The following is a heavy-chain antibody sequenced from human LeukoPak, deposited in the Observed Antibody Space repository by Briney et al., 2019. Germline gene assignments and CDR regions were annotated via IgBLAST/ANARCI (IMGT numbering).Heavy chain of an antibody. CDR3: AKEGGYDYVWGSYRYTNYYFDY. D-gene: IGHD3-16*02. V-gene: IGHV3-30*18. J-gene: IGHJ4*02. CDR1: GFTFSSYG. Sequence: GRSLRLSCAASGFTFSSYGMHWVRQAPGKGLEWVAVISYGGSNKYYADSVKGRFTISRDNSKNTLYLQMNSLRAEDTAVYYCAKEGGYDYVWGSYRYTNYYFDYWGQGTLVTVSS. CDR2: ISYGGSNK.